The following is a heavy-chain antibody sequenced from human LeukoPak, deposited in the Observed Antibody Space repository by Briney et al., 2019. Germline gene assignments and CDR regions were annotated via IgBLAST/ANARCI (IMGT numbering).Heavy chain of an antibody. V-gene: IGHV4-34*01. CDR3: ASTPPTSGSYYD. D-gene: IGHD1-26*01. J-gene: IGHJ4*02. CDR2: INHSGST. Sequence: SETLSLTCAVYGGSFSGYYWSWIRQPPGKGLEWIGEINHSGSTNYNPSLKSRVTISVDTSKNQFSLKLSSVTAADTAVYYCASTPPTSGSYYDWGQGTLVTVSS. CDR1: GGSFSGYY.